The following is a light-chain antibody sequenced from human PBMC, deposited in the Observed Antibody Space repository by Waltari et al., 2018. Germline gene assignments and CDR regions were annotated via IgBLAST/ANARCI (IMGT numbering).Light chain of an antibody. J-gene: IGKJ2*01. CDR3: QQYSSYST. V-gene: IGKV1-5*03. Sequence: DIQMTQSPSTLSAPLGDRVTITCRASQSISYYLAWYQHKPGKAPKLLISKASILESGVPSRFSGTEAGTEFALTISSLQPDDLATYFCQQYSSYSTFGQGTKLEIK. CDR2: KAS. CDR1: QSISYY.